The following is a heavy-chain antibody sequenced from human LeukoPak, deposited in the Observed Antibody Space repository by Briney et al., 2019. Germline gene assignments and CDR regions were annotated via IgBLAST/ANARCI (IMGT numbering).Heavy chain of an antibody. V-gene: IGHV1-69*06. CDR2: IIPIFGTA. Sequence: SVKVSCKASGYTFTSYDINWVRQATGQGLEWMGGIIPIFGTANYAQKFQGRVTITADKSTSTAYMELSSLRSEDTAVYYCARFESSAADAFDIWGQGTMVTVSS. J-gene: IGHJ3*02. CDR3: ARFESSAADAFDI. CDR1: GYTFTSYD. D-gene: IGHD6-25*01.